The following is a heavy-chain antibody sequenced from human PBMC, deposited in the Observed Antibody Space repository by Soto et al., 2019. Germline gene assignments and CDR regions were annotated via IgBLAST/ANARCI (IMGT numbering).Heavy chain of an antibody. Sequence: SGFTVNGKKYITWVRQAPGKGLEWVSALYIADGTFYADSVKGRFTVSIDSSKNTVYLQMNNLSPEDTAVYYCATWLLREHAFDIWGLGTMVTVSS. CDR1: GFTVNGKKY. D-gene: IGHD2-15*01. CDR2: LYIADGT. CDR3: ATWLLREHAFDI. J-gene: IGHJ3*02. V-gene: IGHV3-53*01.